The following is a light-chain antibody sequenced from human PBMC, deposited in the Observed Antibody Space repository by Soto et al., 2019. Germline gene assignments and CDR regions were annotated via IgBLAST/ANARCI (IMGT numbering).Light chain of an antibody. CDR2: RNN. CDR3: AAWDDSLSAYV. CDR1: SSNIGSNY. Sequence: QSVLTQPPSASGTPGQRVTISCSGSSSNIGSNYVYWYQQLPGTAPKLLIYRNNQRPSGVPDRFSGSKSGNSASLAISGLRSEDEADYYCAAWDDSLSAYVFGTGTKLTVL. V-gene: IGLV1-47*01. J-gene: IGLJ1*01.